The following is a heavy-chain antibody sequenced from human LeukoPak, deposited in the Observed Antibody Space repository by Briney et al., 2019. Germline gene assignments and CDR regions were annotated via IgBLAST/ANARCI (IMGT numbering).Heavy chain of an antibody. V-gene: IGHV1-69*13. J-gene: IGHJ6*02. CDR1: GGTFSSYA. D-gene: IGHD2-15*01. Sequence: ASVKVSCKASGGTFSSYAISWVRQAPGQGLEWMGGIIPIFGTANFAQKFQGRVTITADESTSTAYMELSSLRSEDTAMYYCASNPKRYCSGGSCPYYYYGMDVWGQGTTVTVSS. CDR2: IIPIFGTA. CDR3: ASNPKRYCSGGSCPYYYYGMDV.